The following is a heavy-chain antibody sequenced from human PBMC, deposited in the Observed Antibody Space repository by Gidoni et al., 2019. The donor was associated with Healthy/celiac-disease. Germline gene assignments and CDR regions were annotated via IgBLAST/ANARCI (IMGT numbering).Heavy chain of an antibody. CDR3: ARSCSGGSCKYYYYYGMDV. Sequence: QVQLQQWGAGLLKPSETLSLTCTVYGGSFSGYYWSWIRQPPGKGLEWIGEINHSGSTNYNPSLKSRVTISVDTSKNQFSLKLSSVTAADTAVYYCARSCSGGSCKYYYYYGMDVWGQGTTVTVSS. CDR1: GGSFSGYY. D-gene: IGHD2-15*01. V-gene: IGHV4-34*01. J-gene: IGHJ6*02. CDR2: INHSGST.